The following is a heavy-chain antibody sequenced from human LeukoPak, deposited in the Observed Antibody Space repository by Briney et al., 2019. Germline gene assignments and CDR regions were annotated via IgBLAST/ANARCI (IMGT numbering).Heavy chain of an antibody. CDR2: INSDGSST. CDR3: ARGVGATNSNWFDP. J-gene: IGHJ5*02. D-gene: IGHD1-26*01. Sequence: PGGTLRLSCAISGFTFSSYWMRWVRQAPGKGLVWVSRINSDGSSTSYADSVKGRFTISRDNAKNTLYLQMNSLRAEDTAVYYCARGVGATNSNWFDPWGQGTLVTVSS. V-gene: IGHV3-74*01. CDR1: GFTFSSYW.